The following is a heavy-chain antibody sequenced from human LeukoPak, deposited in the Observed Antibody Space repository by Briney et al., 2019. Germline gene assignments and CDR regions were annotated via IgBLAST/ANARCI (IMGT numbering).Heavy chain of an antibody. CDR2: INPNSGGT. CDR3: AGGYSYGYYDY. D-gene: IGHD5-18*01. CDR1: GYTFTSYG. V-gene: IGHV1-2*02. J-gene: IGHJ4*02. Sequence: ASVKVSCKASGYTFTSYGISWVRQAPGQGLEWMGWINPNSGGTNYAQKFQGRVTMTRDTSISTAYMELSRLRSDDTAVYYCAGGYSYGYYDYWGQGTLVTVSS.